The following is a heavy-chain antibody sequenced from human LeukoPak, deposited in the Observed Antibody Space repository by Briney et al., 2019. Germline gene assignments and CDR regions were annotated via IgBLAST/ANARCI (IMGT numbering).Heavy chain of an antibody. Sequence: GGSLRLSCAASGFTFGDYGMSWVRQAPGKGLEWVSCINWIGGSPGYADSVKGRFTVSRDNSKNTVYLQMNSLRAEDTAVYYCGKDLGSSARYLDRVDYWGQGTLVTVSS. CDR3: GKDLGSSARYLDRVDY. D-gene: IGHD2-2*01. CDR1: GFTFGDYG. CDR2: INWIGGSP. J-gene: IGHJ4*02. V-gene: IGHV3-20*04.